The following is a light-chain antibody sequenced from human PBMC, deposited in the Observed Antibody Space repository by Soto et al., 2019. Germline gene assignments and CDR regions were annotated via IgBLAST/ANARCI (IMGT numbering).Light chain of an antibody. Sequence: GGSVTFTCRASESIRTWLAWYQHKPGKAPKRLIYDASNLQSGVPSRFSVSGSGTEFTLTISSLQPEDFATYSCIQHYSYPWTFGQGTKVDI. CDR1: ESIRTW. V-gene: IGKV1-17*03. CDR2: DAS. J-gene: IGKJ1*01. CDR3: IQHYSYPWT.